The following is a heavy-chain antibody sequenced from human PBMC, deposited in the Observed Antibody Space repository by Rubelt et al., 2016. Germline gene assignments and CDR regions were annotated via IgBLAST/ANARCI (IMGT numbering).Heavy chain of an antibody. CDR1: GGSFSGYY. V-gene: IGHV4-59*01. Sequence: QVQLQESGPGLVKPSETLSLTCGVQGGSFSGYYWSWIRQPPGKGLEWIGYIYYTGTTNYNPSLKSRVTISVDTSKNQFSLKLSSVTAADTAVYYCAKYTKSTTGFPDWGQGTLVTVSS. D-gene: IGHD2-8*01. CDR2: IYYTGTT. CDR3: AKYTKSTTGFPD. J-gene: IGHJ4*02.